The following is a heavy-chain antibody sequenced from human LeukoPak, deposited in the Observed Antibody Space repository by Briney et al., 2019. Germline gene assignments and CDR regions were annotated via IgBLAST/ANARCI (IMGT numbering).Heavy chain of an antibody. J-gene: IGHJ5*02. Sequence: GGSLRLSCAASGFTVSSNYMSWVRQAPGKGLEWVSVIYSGGSIYYADSVKGRFTISRDNSKNTLYLQMNSLGAEDTAVYYCARVGYSYGYIRSWGQGTLVTVSS. CDR1: GFTVSSNY. D-gene: IGHD5-18*01. V-gene: IGHV3-53*01. CDR2: IYSGGSI. CDR3: ARVGYSYGYIRS.